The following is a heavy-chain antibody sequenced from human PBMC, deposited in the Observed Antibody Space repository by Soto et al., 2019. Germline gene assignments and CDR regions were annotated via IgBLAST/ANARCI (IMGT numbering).Heavy chain of an antibody. Sequence: QLQLQESGPGLVKPSETLSLTCTVSGGSISSSSYYWGWIRQPPGKGLEWIGSIYYSGSTYYNPSLKSRVTLSVDTSKNQFSLKLSSVTAADTAVYYCARQRLNTIFWLNWFDPWGQGTLVTVSS. CDR2: IYYSGST. CDR3: ARQRLNTIFWLNWFDP. V-gene: IGHV4-39*01. D-gene: IGHD3-9*01. CDR1: GGSISSSSYY. J-gene: IGHJ5*02.